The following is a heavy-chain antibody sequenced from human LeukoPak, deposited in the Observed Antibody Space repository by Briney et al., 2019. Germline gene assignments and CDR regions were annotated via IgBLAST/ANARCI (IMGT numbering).Heavy chain of an antibody. CDR2: IYYSGST. V-gene: IGHV4-59*08. CDR3: ARVPHCTSTSCYVGGYHMDV. J-gene: IGHJ6*03. D-gene: IGHD2-2*01. Sequence: PSETLSLTCTVSGGSISSYYWSWIRQPPGKGLEWIGYIYYSGSTNYNPSLKSRVTISVDTSKNQFSLKLSSVTAADTAVYYCARVPHCTSTSCYVGGYHMDVWGKGTTVTVSS. CDR1: GGSISSYY.